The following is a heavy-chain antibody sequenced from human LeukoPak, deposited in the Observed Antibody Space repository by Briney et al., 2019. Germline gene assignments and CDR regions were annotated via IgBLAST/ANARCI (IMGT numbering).Heavy chain of an antibody. Sequence: SETLSLTCAVYGGSFSGYYWSWIRQPPGKGLEWIGEINHSGSTNYNPSLKSRVTISVDTSKNQFSLKLSSVTAADTAVYYCARVGSGKYNWFDHWGQGTLVTVSS. J-gene: IGHJ5*02. CDR2: INHSGST. CDR3: ARVGSGKYNWFDH. D-gene: IGHD3-10*01. CDR1: GGSFSGYY. V-gene: IGHV4-34*01.